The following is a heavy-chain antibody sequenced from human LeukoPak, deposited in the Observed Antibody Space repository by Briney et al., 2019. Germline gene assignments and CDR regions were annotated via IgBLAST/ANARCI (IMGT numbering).Heavy chain of an antibody. CDR3: ARSFSALGFDY. CDR1: GGSFSGYY. J-gene: IGHJ4*02. CDR2: INHSGST. D-gene: IGHD1-26*01. Sequence: PSETLSLTWAVYGGSFSGYYWSWIRQPPGRGLEWIGEINHSGSTNYNPSLKSRVTISVDTSKNQFSLKLSSVTAADTAVYYCARSFSALGFDYWGQGTLVTVSS. V-gene: IGHV4-34*01.